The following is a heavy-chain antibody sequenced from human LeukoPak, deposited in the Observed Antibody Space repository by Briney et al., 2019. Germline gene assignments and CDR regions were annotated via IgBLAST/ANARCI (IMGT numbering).Heavy chain of an antibody. D-gene: IGHD6-13*01. CDR3: ARDGSILEIAAAGTSDY. CDR1: GGSLSSSSYY. Sequence: SETLSLTCTVSGGSLSSSSYYWGWIRQPPGKGLEWIGSIYYSGSTYYNPSLKSRVTISVDTSKNQFSLKLSSVTAADTAVYYCARDGSILEIAAAGTSDYWGQGTLVTVSS. J-gene: IGHJ4*02. CDR2: IYYSGST. V-gene: IGHV4-39*07.